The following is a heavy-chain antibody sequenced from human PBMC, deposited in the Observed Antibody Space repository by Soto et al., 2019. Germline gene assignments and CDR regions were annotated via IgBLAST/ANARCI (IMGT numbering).Heavy chain of an antibody. Sequence: ETLSLTCTVSGDSIISSDFYWFWVRQPPGKGLEWIGSIFYLGSSYYNPSLKSRVTMSVDTSKSQFSLRLRSVTAADTALYFCARHSLALRKNNWFDPWGQGIMVTVSS. CDR1: GDSIISSDFY. J-gene: IGHJ5*02. D-gene: IGHD3-3*02. V-gene: IGHV4-39*01. CDR2: IFYLGSS. CDR3: ARHSLALRKNNWFDP.